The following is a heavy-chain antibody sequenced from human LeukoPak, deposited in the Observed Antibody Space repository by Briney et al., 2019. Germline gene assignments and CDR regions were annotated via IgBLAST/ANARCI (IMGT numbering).Heavy chain of an antibody. D-gene: IGHD1-7*01. CDR2: IRDKAESYAT. CDR1: GFSFSVST. J-gene: IGHJ4*02. CDR3: TRILTGTTFGDY. V-gene: IGHV3-73*01. Sequence: GRSLKLSCAASGFSFSVSTMDWVRHASGKGLEWVGRIRDKAESYATVYAASVKGRFTISRDDSQNTAYLQLNSLRSDDTAVYYCTRILTGTTFGDYWGQGTLVTVSS.